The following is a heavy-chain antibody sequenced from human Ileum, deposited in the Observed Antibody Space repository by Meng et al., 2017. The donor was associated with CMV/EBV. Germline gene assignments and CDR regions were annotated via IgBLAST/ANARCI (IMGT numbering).Heavy chain of an antibody. CDR3: ARDRLWAFDF. J-gene: IGHJ3*01. V-gene: IGHV6-1*01. Sequence: QVHRQQSGPGLVKPSQSLSLTCAIAGDSVSTNGVAWNWIRQSPSRGLEWLGRTYYRSKWSNDYALSVRSRIIINADTSKNQLSLHLNSVTLEDTAVYYCARDRLWAFDFWGQGTMVTVSS. CDR1: GDSVSTNGVA. CDR2: TYYRSKWSN. D-gene: IGHD3-16*01.